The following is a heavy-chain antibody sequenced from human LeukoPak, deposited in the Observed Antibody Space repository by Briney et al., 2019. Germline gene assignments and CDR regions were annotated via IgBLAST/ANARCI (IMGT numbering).Heavy chain of an antibody. V-gene: IGHV1-2*02. Sequence: ASVKVSCKASGYTFTGYYMHWVRQAPGQGLEWMGWINPNSGGTNYAQKFQGRVTMTRGTSISTAYMELSRLRSDDTAVYYCARGGLDTAMVMYYYYYYMDVWGEGTTVTVSS. CDR1: GYTFTGYY. CDR2: INPNSGGT. D-gene: IGHD5-18*01. CDR3: ARGGLDTAMVMYYYYYYMDV. J-gene: IGHJ6*03.